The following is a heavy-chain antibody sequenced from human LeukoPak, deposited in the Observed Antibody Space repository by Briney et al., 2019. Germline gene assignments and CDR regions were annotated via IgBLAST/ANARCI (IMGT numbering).Heavy chain of an antibody. Sequence: ASVKVSCKTSGYRFPTYVITWVRQAPGQGLEWMGWIAPYNGNMNYAQKFQDRVTMTTDTSTSTAYMEVRSLRSDDTAVYYCARGGVGMNWFDPWGQGTLVTVSS. V-gene: IGHV1-18*01. CDR1: GYRFPTYV. D-gene: IGHD2-8*01. CDR3: ARGGVGMNWFDP. CDR2: IAPYNGNM. J-gene: IGHJ5*02.